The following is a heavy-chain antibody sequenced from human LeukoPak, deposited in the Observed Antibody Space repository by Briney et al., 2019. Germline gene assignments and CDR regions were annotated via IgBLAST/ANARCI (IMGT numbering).Heavy chain of an antibody. D-gene: IGHD3-16*01. J-gene: IGHJ4*02. V-gene: IGHV3-13*01. CDR2: IATNGDT. CDR3: VRGGEPGFDY. CDR1: GFTFSNLD. Sequence: PGGSLRLSCATSGFTFSNLDMHWVRHATGKGLEWVSGIATNGDTYYAASVRGRFTMSRDNAKDSSFLQMNSLRAGDTALYYCVRGGEPGFDYWGQGILVTVSS.